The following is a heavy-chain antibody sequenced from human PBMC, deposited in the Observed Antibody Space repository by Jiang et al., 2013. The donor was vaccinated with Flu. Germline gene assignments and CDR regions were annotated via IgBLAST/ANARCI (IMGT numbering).Heavy chain of an antibody. CDR1: GGSFSGYY. D-gene: IGHD4-17*01. V-gene: IGHV4-34*01. CDR2: INHSGST. J-gene: IGHJ6*02. CDR3: ASRRLRSTVTPGLYYYGMDV. Sequence: LLKPSETLSLTCAVYGGSFSGYYWSWIRQPPGEGLEWIGEINHSGSTNYNPSLKSRVTISVDTSKNQFSLKLSSVTAADTAVYYCASRRLRSTVTPGLYYYGMDVWGQGTTVTVSS.